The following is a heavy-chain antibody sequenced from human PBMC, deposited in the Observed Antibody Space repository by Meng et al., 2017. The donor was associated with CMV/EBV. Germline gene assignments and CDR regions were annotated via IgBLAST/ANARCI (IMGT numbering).Heavy chain of an antibody. CDR1: GFTFSHYW. J-gene: IGHJ4*02. D-gene: IGHD1-26*01. CDR2: VRGDESMI. V-gene: IGHV3-74*01. CDR3: TREGYSGSLDY. Sequence: SCAVSGFTFSHYWMHCVRQAPGKGLVWVSRVRGDESMITYADSVKGRFSISRDNAKNHLYLQMNSLRAEDTAVYYCTREGYSGSLDYWGQGTLVTVSS.